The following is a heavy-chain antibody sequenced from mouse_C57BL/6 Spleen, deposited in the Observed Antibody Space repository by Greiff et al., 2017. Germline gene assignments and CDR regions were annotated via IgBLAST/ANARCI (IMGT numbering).Heavy chain of an antibody. J-gene: IGHJ2*01. Sequence: QVQLQQPGAELVRPGSSVKLSCKASGYTFTSYWMHWVKQRPIQGLEWIGNIDPSDSETHYNQKFKDKATLTVDKSSSTAYMQLSSLTSEDSAVYYCARWELGRYYFDYWGQGTTLTVSA. CDR1: GYTFTSYW. CDR2: IDPSDSET. D-gene: IGHD4-1*01. V-gene: IGHV1-52*01. CDR3: ARWELGRYYFDY.